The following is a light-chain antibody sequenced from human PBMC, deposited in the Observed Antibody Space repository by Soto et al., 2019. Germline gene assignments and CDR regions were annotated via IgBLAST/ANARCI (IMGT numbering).Light chain of an antibody. CDR2: AAS. J-gene: IGKJ4*01. CDR1: QGIGVY. CDR3: QKYNSAPLT. V-gene: IGKV1-27*01. Sequence: DIQMTQSPSSLSASLGDRVTITCRASQGIGVYLAWFQQKPGKVPKLLIYAASALQSGIPSRFSGSGSGTDFTLTISSLQPEDIATYYCQKYNSAPLTFGGGTKVDIK.